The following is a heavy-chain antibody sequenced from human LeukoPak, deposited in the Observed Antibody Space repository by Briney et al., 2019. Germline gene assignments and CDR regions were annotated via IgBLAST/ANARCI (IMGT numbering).Heavy chain of an antibody. J-gene: IGHJ3*02. Sequence: GGSLRLSCAASGLTVSSNYMSWVRQAPGKGLEWVSVIYSGGSTYYADSVKGRFTISRDNSKNTLYLQMNSLRAEDTAVYYCAREGAAAGGFSDAFDIWGQGTMVTVSS. D-gene: IGHD6-13*01. CDR1: GLTVSSNY. CDR2: IYSGGST. CDR3: AREGAAAGGFSDAFDI. V-gene: IGHV3-66*01.